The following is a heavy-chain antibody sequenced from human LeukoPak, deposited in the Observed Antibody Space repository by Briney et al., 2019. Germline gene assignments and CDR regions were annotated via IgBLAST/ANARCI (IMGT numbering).Heavy chain of an antibody. CDR3: TREVVPMSATTERYSFDH. D-gene: IGHD4-17*01. Sequence: GRSLRLSCAASGFTFSDYGMHWVRQAPGKGLEWVTVISNEGRVQYYADSVKGRFTISRDNSENTLSLQMNSLRADDTAVYYCTREVVPMSATTERYSFDHCGRGTLVTVSS. V-gene: IGHV3-30*03. CDR2: ISNEGRVQ. J-gene: IGHJ4*02. CDR1: GFTFSDYG.